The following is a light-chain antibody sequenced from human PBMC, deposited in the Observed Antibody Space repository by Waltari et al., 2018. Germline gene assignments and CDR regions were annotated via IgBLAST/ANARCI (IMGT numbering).Light chain of an antibody. CDR1: QSLLQTNGYNY. Sequence: DLVMTQSPLSLPVTPGEPASISCRSSQSLLQTNGYNYLDWYLQKPGQSPQVLIYLGSNRASGVPDRFSGSGSGTDFTLKISRVEAEDVGVYYCMQALQTPITFGQGTRLEIK. CDR2: LGS. CDR3: MQALQTPIT. V-gene: IGKV2-28*01. J-gene: IGKJ5*01.